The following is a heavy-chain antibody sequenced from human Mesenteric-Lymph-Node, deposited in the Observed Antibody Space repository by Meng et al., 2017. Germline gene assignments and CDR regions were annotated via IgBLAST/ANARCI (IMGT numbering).Heavy chain of an antibody. V-gene: IGHV1-18*01. CDR2: ISAYNGNT. Sequence: QVQLGQSGAEVTKPGSSVKVSCKASGGTFSSYAISWVRQAPGQGLEWMGWISAYNGNTNYAQKLQDRVTMTTDTSTSTAYMELRSLRSDDTAVYYCARSSYSYGSPFDYWGQGTLVTVSS. D-gene: IGHD5-18*01. J-gene: IGHJ4*02. CDR1: GGTFSSYA. CDR3: ARSSYSYGSPFDY.